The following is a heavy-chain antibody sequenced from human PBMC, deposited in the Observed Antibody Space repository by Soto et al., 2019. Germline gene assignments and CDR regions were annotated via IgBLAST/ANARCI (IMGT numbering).Heavy chain of an antibody. CDR3: AKDHPSLGGVVDY. CDR2: ISGRGGIT. V-gene: IGHV3-23*01. J-gene: IGHJ4*02. CDR1: GFTFSSYA. D-gene: IGHD3-16*01. Sequence: EVQLLESGGGWVQPGGSLRLSCAASGFTFSSYAMSWVRQAPGKGLEWVSAISGRGGITYYADSVKGRFTISRDNSKNTLYLQMNSLRAEDTAVYYCAKDHPSLGGVVDYWGQGTLVTVSS.